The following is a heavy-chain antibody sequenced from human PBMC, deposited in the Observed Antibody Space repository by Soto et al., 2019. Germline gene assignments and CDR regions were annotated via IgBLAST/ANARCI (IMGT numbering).Heavy chain of an antibody. CDR2: MNPNNGNA. V-gene: IGHV1-8*01. CDR1: GFTFLTDD. J-gene: IGHJ4*02. CDR3: ARPPGYISDWYYFDL. Sequence: AAVKVCCKTSGFTFLTDDFSWVRQAAGQGLEWMGWMNPNNGNAGFAQKFQGRVSMTWDTSLKTAYMELSSLMSEDTAVYYCARPPGYISDWYYFDLWGQGTQVNVSS. D-gene: IGHD3-9*01.